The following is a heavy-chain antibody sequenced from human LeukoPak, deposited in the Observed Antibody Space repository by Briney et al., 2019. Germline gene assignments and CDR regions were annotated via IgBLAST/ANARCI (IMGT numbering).Heavy chain of an antibody. D-gene: IGHD1-26*01. CDR2: ISSSSSYI. V-gene: IGHV3-21*01. CDR3: ARDGSLAILDY. J-gene: IGHJ4*02. Sequence: GGSLRLSCAASGFTFSSYSMNWVRQAPGMGLEWVSSISSSSSYIYSADSVKGRFTISRDNAKNSLYLQMNSLRAEDTAVYYCARDGSLAILDYWGQGTLVTVSS. CDR1: GFTFSSYS.